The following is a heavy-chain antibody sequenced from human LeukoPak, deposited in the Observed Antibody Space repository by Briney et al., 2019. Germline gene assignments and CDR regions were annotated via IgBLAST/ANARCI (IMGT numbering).Heavy chain of an antibody. D-gene: IGHD6-19*01. CDR2: INDSGGT. J-gene: IGHJ5*02. V-gene: IGHV4-34*01. Sequence: SETLSLTCAVYGGSFNDYSWSWIRQPPGEGLEWIGEINDSGGTNYNPSLKSRVTISVDTSKNLFSLKLNSVTAADTAVYFCARSGVDSGWSRALSPGRNWFDPWGQGTLVTVSS. CDR3: ARSGVDSGWSRALSPGRNWFDP. CDR1: GGSFNDYS.